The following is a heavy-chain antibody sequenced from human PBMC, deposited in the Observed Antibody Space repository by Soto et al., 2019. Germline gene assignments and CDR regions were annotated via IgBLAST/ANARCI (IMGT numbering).Heavy chain of an antibody. J-gene: IGHJ4*02. D-gene: IGHD3-9*01. CDR1: GFTFSSYA. CDR3: ARDWETSATGLIGS. V-gene: IGHV3-30-3*01. CDR2: TSYDGSNK. Sequence: GGSLRLSCVASGFTFSSYALHWVRQAPGKGLEWVAVTSYDGSNKYYADSVEGRFTISRDNSKNTLYLQTSSLTTEDTAMYYWARDWETSATGLIGSWGQGTLVTVSS.